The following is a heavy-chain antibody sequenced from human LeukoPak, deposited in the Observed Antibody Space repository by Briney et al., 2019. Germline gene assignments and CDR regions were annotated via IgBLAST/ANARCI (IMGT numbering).Heavy chain of an antibody. D-gene: IGHD3-10*01. CDR1: GFTFSSYA. Sequence: GGSLRLSCAASGFTFSSYAMHWVRQAPGKGLEWVAVISYDGSNKYYADSVKGRFTISRDNSKNTLYLQMNSLRAEDTAVYYCARAPLAFRRGEFSDYWCQGTLVTVSS. V-gene: IGHV3-30*01. CDR2: ISYDGSNK. CDR3: ARAPLAFRRGEFSDY. J-gene: IGHJ4*02.